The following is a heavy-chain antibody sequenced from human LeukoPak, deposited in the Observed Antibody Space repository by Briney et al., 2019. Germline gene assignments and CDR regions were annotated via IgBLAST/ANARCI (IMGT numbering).Heavy chain of an antibody. CDR1: GGSISSYY. CDR2: IYYSGST. J-gene: IGHJ1*01. D-gene: IGHD3-22*01. Sequence: SETLSLTCTVSGGSISSYYWSWIRQPPGKGLEWIGYIYYSGSTNYNPSLKSRVTISVDTSKNQFSLKLSSVTAADTAVYYCARSLEYCDSSGYYPTTEFFQHWGQGTLVTVSS. CDR3: ARSLEYCDSSGYYPTTEFFQH. V-gene: IGHV4-59*08.